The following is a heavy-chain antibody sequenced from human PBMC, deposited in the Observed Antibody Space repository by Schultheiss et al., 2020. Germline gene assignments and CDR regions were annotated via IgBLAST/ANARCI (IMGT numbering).Heavy chain of an antibody. CDR2: IYSGGRT. CDR3: AREVGATDYFDY. D-gene: IGHD1-26*01. CDR1: GFTVSSNY. V-gene: IGHV3-53*01. J-gene: IGHJ4*02. Sequence: GGSLRLSCAASGFTVSSNYMSWVRQAPGKGLEWVSVIYSGGRTYYADSVKGRFTVSRDKSKNTMYLQMNSLRGEETAVYYCAREVGATDYFDYWGQGTLVTVSS.